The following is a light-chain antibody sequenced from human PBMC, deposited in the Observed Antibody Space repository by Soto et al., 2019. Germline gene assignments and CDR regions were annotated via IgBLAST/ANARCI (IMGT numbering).Light chain of an antibody. CDR3: SSYRSSTTFV. Sequence: QSALTQPASVSGSPGQSITISCTGTSSDVGAYNYVSWYQQYPGEAPKVIIFEVRKRPSGVSNRFSGSKSGDTASLTISGLQAEDEADYYCSSYRSSTTFVFGTGTKLTVL. V-gene: IGLV2-14*01. CDR2: EVR. J-gene: IGLJ1*01. CDR1: SSDVGAYNY.